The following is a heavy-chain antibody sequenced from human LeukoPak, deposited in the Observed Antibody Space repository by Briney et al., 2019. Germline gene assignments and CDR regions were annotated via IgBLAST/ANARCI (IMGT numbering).Heavy chain of an antibody. CDR2: IISSGSYI. J-gene: IGHJ4*02. CDR3: AREGLGLGDGYNLEDFDY. CDR1: GFTFSSYT. V-gene: IGHV3-21*01. Sequence: PGGSLRLSCAASGFTFSSYTMNWVRQAPGKGLEWVSSIISSGSYITHADSVKGRFTISRDNAKKTLYLQMNSLRDEDTAVYYCAREGLGLGDGYNLEDFDYWGQGTLVTVSS. D-gene: IGHD5-24*01.